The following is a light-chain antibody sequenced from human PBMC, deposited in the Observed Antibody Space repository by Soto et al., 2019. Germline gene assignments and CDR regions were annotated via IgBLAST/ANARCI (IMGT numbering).Light chain of an antibody. Sequence: IVLTQYPGTLSLSPGESVTLSCRASQSVNRNYLAWYHQKPGQPPRLLIYSASFRATVIPYRFSGSESGTDFSLTISRLEPEDFAVYYCHQYGFSPPFTFGPGTKVDFK. V-gene: IGKV3-20*01. CDR3: HQYGFSPPFT. J-gene: IGKJ3*01. CDR1: QSVNRNY. CDR2: SAS.